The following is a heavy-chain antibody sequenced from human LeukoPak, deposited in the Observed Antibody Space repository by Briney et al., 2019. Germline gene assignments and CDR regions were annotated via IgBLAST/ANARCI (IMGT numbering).Heavy chain of an antibody. CDR2: IDTKTGNP. CDR1: GYTFSSCA. J-gene: IGHJ4*02. V-gene: IGHV7-4-1*02. Sequence: ASVKVSCKASGYTFSSCAINWVRQAPGQGLEYMGWIDTKTGNPTYAQGFTGRFVFSLDTSVSTAYLQVSSLKAEDTAVYYCAIHPSDSSGYFSYWGQGALVTVSS. D-gene: IGHD3-22*01. CDR3: AIHPSDSSGYFSY.